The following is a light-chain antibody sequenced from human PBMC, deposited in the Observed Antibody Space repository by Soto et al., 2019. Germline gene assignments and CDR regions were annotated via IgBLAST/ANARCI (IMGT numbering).Light chain of an antibody. CDR1: QSVSSY. CDR2: DAS. V-gene: IGKV3-11*01. J-gene: IGKJ1*01. Sequence: EIVLTQSPATLSLSSGERATLSCRASQSVSSYLAWYQQKPGQPPRLLIYDASNRATGIPARFRGDGSGTDFTLTISSLEPEDFAVYYCQQRSKWPRTFGQGTKVEIK. CDR3: QQRSKWPRT.